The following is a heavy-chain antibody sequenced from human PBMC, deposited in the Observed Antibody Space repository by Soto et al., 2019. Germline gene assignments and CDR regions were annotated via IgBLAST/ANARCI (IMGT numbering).Heavy chain of an antibody. CDR2: ISGSGGST. CDR1: GFTFSSNA. CDR3: AKDNKRGSGSLYYYYYGMDV. Sequence: HPGGSLRLSCADSGFTFSSNAMSWVRQAPGKGLEWVSAISGSGGSTYYADSVKGRFTISRDNSKNTLYLQMNSLRAGDTAVYYCAKDNKRGSGSLYYYYYGMDVWGQGTTVTVSS. J-gene: IGHJ6*02. D-gene: IGHD3-10*01. V-gene: IGHV3-23*01.